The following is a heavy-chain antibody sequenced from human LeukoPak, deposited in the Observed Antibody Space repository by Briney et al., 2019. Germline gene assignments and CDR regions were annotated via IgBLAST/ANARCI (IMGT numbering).Heavy chain of an antibody. J-gene: IGHJ6*03. Sequence: GESLKISCKGSGYSFTSYWIGWVRPMPGKGLEWMGIIYPGDSDTRYSPSFQGQVTISADKSISTAYLQWSSLKASDTAMYYCARGMVDTAMANYYYYMDVWGKGTTVTISS. V-gene: IGHV5-51*01. CDR3: ARGMVDTAMANYYYYMDV. CDR2: IYPGDSDT. CDR1: GYSFTSYW. D-gene: IGHD5-18*01.